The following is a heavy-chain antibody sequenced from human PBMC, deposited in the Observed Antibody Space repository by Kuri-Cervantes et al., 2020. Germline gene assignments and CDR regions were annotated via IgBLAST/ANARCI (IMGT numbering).Heavy chain of an antibody. V-gene: IGHV3-74*01. Sequence: GGSLRLSCAASGFTFSSYSMNWVRQAPGKGLVWVSRINSDGSSTSYADSVKGRFTISRDNAKNTLYLQMNSLRAEDTAVYYCARAKDYYDSSGYYLLDYWGQGTLVTVSS. J-gene: IGHJ4*02. CDR3: ARAKDYYDSSGYYLLDY. CDR2: INSDGSST. D-gene: IGHD3-22*01. CDR1: GFTFSSYS.